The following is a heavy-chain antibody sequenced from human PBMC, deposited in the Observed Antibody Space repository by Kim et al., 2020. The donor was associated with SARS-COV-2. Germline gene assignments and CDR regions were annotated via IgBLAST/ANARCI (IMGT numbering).Heavy chain of an antibody. CDR3: VRVEVRRGGHFDY. D-gene: IGHD3-10*01. CDR2: ISWNSNTK. J-gene: IGHJ4*02. Sequence: GGSLRLSCAASGFTFHDYSMHWVRQPPGQGLEWVSGISWNSNTKLYAASVEGRFTISRDDAKNSLYLQMNNLRPEDTALYYCVRVEVRRGGHFDYWGQGTLVTVSS. CDR1: GFTFHDYS. V-gene: IGHV3-9*01.